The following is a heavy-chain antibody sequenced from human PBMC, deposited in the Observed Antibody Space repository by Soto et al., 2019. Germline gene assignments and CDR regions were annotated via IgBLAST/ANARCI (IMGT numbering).Heavy chain of an antibody. J-gene: IGHJ4*02. D-gene: IGHD3-9*01. CDR3: TTGIHYDILTGYHNVAY. V-gene: IGHV3-15*01. Sequence: VGSLRLSCVASGFNLSHPWMTWVRQAAGKGLEWVGRIKSKTDGGTADYAAPVKGRATISRDDSKNTVYLQMNSLKTEDTAVYYCTTGIHYDILTGYHNVAYWGQGALVTVSS. CDR2: IKSKTDGGTA. CDR1: GFNLSHPW.